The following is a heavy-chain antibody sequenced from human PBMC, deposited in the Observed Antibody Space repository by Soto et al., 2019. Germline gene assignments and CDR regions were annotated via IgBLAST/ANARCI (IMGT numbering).Heavy chain of an antibody. CDR2: IAFDGTIK. CDR3: AIDMFRAIPAYLAI. D-gene: IGHD3-10*01. V-gene: IGHV3-30*04. Sequence: QVQLVESGGGVVQPGRSLRLSCAASGFTFSNYPFHWVRQAPGKRLEWVAVIAFDGTIKLYADSVKGRFTISRDDSKNTLYLQMNSRRYKDTAIYFCAIDMFRAIPAYLAIWAQGTLFTVPP. J-gene: IGHJ4*02. CDR1: GFTFSNYP.